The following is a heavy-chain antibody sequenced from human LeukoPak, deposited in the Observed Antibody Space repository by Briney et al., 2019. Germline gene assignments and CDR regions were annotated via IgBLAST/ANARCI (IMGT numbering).Heavy chain of an antibody. J-gene: IGHJ3*02. V-gene: IGHV3-30*03. Sequence: GGSLRLSCAASGFTFSSYGTHWVRQAPGKGLEWVAVISYDGSNKYYADSVKGRFTISRDNAKNSLLLQMNSLRAEDTAVYYCARPQVNDYGDCGIWGQGTMVAVSS. CDR3: ARPQVNDYGDCGI. CDR2: ISYDGSNK. CDR1: GFTFSSYG. D-gene: IGHD4-17*01.